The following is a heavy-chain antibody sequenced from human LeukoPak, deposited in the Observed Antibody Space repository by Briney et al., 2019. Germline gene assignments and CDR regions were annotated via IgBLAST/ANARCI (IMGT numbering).Heavy chain of an antibody. D-gene: IGHD6-19*01. Sequence: GGSLRLSCAVSGFTFSSYAMSWVRQAPGKGLEWVSIISSSGGTTYYADSVKGRFTISRDNSKNTLFLQMNSLRAEDAAVYYCAKLFKLDSGWSNPRYYFDYWGQGTLVTVSS. CDR3: AKLFKLDSGWSNPRYYFDY. CDR2: ISSSGGTT. J-gene: IGHJ4*02. V-gene: IGHV3-23*01. CDR1: GFTFSSYA.